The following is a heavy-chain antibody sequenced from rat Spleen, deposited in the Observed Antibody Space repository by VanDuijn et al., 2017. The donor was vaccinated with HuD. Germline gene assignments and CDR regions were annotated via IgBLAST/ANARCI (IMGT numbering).Heavy chain of an antibody. Sequence: EVQLQESGPGLVKPSQSLSLTCSVTGYSITSSYRWNWIRKFPGNKLEWMGYINSAGSTNYNPSLKSRISITRDTSKNQFFLQVNSVTTEDTATYYCEGGGYGYWGQGASVTVSS. CDR3: EGGGYGY. CDR1: GYSITSSYR. J-gene: IGHJ4*01. V-gene: IGHV3-3*01. D-gene: IGHD1-11*01. CDR2: INSAGST.